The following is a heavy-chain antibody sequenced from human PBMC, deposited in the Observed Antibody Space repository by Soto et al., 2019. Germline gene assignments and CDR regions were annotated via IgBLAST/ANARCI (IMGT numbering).Heavy chain of an antibody. Sequence: PGESLKISCKGSGYSFTSYWISWVRQMPGKGLEWMGRIDPSDSYTNYSPSFQGHVTISADKSISTAYLQWSSLKASDTAMYYCALGGYACYYYCGMDVWGQGTTVTVSS. D-gene: IGHD3-16*01. CDR1: GYSFTSYW. CDR2: IDPSDSYT. CDR3: ALGGYACYYYCGMDV. J-gene: IGHJ6*02. V-gene: IGHV5-10-1*01.